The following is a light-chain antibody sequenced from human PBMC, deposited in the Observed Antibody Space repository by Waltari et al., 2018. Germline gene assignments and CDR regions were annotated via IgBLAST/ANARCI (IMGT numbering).Light chain of an antibody. V-gene: IGKV1-39*01. CDR1: QSISSY. CDR2: AAS. Sequence: DIQMTQSPSSLSASVGDRVTITCRASQSISSYLTWYQQKPGKVPKLLIFAASSLQSGVPSRFSGSGSGTDFTLTIRSLTSEDFATYYCQQSFSVPWTFGQGTKVEIK. J-gene: IGKJ1*01. CDR3: QQSFSVPWT.